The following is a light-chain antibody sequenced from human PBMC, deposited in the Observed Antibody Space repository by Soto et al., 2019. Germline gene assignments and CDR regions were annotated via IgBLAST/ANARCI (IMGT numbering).Light chain of an antibody. Sequence: DIQMTQSPSTLSASVGDRVTITCRASQSISSWLDWDQQKPGKAHKVLISKAFSLDSGVPSMFSGSGSGTEFTLTISSLQPDDFATYYCQQYNSSPWTFGQGTKVEIK. CDR2: KAF. CDR3: QQYNSSPWT. V-gene: IGKV1-5*03. J-gene: IGKJ1*01. CDR1: QSISSW.